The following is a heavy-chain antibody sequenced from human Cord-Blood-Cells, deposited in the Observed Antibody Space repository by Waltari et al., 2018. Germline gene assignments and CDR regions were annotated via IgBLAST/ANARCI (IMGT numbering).Heavy chain of an antibody. CDR2: KSYDGSNK. CDR1: GFTFRSPG. D-gene: IGHD6-13*01. Sequence: QVQLVESGGGVVQPGRSLRLSCAAFGFTFRSPGLHWVRPAPVKGLEWVAVKSYDGSNKYYADSVKGRFTISRDNSKNTLYLQMNSLRAEDTAVYYCAKDLLRVAAAGPDYWGQGTLVTVSS. J-gene: IGHJ4*02. CDR3: AKDLLRVAAAGPDY. V-gene: IGHV3-30*18.